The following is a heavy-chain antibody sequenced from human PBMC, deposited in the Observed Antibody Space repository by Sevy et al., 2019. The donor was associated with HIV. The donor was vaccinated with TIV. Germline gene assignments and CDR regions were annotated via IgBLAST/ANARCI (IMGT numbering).Heavy chain of an antibody. Sequence: GGSLRLSCETSGFTFSRNWMNWVRQAPGKGLEWLANINADASDVHYVDSVKGRFTISRDNGKNSLYLQMNSLRVEDTAVYYCAGDFRGHGDLDSWGQGTLVTVSS. CDR1: GFTFSRNW. D-gene: IGHD7-27*01. V-gene: IGHV3-7*01. CDR3: AGDFRGHGDLDS. J-gene: IGHJ4*02. CDR2: INADASDV.